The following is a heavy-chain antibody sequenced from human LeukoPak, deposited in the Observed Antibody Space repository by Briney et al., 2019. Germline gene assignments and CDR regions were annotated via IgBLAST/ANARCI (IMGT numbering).Heavy chain of an antibody. CDR3: ASSDCSGGSCFILDY. Sequence: ASVKVSCKASGYTFSTYYLHWVRQAPGQGLEWMGIINPSSRSTTYAQTFEGRVTMTSDTFTSTVYMELSRLRSEDTAVYYCASSDCSGGSCFILDYWGQGTLVTVSS. CDR2: INPSSRST. CDR1: GYTFSTYY. J-gene: IGHJ4*02. V-gene: IGHV1-46*01. D-gene: IGHD2-15*01.